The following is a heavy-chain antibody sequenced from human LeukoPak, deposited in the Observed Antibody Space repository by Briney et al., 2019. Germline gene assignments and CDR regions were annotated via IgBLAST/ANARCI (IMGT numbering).Heavy chain of an antibody. CDR1: GGSISSYY. V-gene: IGHV4-59*01. D-gene: IGHD5-24*01. CDR2: IYHSGTT. Sequence: PSETLSLTCTVSGGSISSYYWSWIRQPPGKGLEWIGYIYHSGTTSYSPSLKSRTTISVDTSKNQFSLKLTSVTAADTAVYYCARGRDGYNAGFDIWGQGTMVTVSS. CDR3: ARGRDGYNAGFDI. J-gene: IGHJ3*02.